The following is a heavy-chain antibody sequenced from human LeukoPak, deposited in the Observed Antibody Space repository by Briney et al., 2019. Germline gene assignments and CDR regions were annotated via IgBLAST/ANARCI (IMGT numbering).Heavy chain of an antibody. CDR2: IGSSSSYI. V-gene: IGHV3-21*01. CDR1: GFTFSSYS. Sequence: GGSLRLSCAASGFTFSSYSMNWVRQAPGKGLEWVSSIGSSSSYIYYADSVKGRFTISRDNAKNSLYLQMNSLRAEDTAVYYCARTQYGSGSPFDYWGQGTLVTVSS. J-gene: IGHJ4*02. CDR3: ARTQYGSGSPFDY. D-gene: IGHD3-10*01.